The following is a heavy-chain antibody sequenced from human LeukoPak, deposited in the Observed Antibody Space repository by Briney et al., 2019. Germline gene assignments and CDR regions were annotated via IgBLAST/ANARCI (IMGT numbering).Heavy chain of an antibody. V-gene: IGHV3-21*01. D-gene: IGHD2-8*01. CDR1: GFTFSTYS. CDR3: AGRYCSNGVCSFDP. Sequence: GGSLRLSCVASGFTFSTYSMTWVRQAPGKGLEWVSSISSGGSFIYYGDSVKGRFAISRDNAKNSLYLQMNSLRPEDTAMYYCAGRYCSNGVCSFDPWGQGTLVTVSS. J-gene: IGHJ5*02. CDR2: ISSGGSFI.